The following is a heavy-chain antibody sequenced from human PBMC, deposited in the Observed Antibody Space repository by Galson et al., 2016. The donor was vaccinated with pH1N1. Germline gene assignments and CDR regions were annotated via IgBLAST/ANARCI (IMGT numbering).Heavy chain of an antibody. Sequence: RNNYFADSVKGRFTISRGDSKNTVYLQMNSLRPEDTAVYYCAKALLQRFLYAPEKWGQGTLVTVSS. D-gene: IGHD3-3*01. V-gene: IGHV3-30*02. CDR3: AKALLQRFLYAPEK. CDR2: RNN. J-gene: IGHJ4*02.